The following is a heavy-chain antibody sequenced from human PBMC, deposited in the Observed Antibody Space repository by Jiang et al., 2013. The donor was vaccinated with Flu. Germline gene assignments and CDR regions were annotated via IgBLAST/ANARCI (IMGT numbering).Heavy chain of an antibody. Sequence: LLKPSETLSLTCTVSGGSINYYYWSWIRQPPGKGLEWIGDIFHSGSTNYNPSLKSRVSMSVDTPKSEVSLHLTSVTAADTAVYYCARDMRDSYGSGWRRFYNYGLDVWGQGTTVTVSS. CDR1: GGSINYYY. CDR2: IFHSGST. D-gene: IGHD5-18*01. CDR3: ARDMRDSYGSGWRRFYNYGLDV. V-gene: IGHV4-59*12. J-gene: IGHJ6*02.